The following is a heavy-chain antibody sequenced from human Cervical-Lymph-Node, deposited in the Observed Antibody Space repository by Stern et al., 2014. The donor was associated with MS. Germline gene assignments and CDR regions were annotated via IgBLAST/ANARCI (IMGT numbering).Heavy chain of an antibody. V-gene: IGHV2-70*04. CDR1: GFSLSTSGMR. D-gene: IGHD3-3*01. CDR3: ARSPPYYEFWNDYHYFDY. Sequence: QVTLKESGPALVKPTQTLTLTCTFSGFSLSTSGMRVSWIRQPPGKALEWLARIDWDDDKFYSTSLKTRLTISKDTSKNQVVLTMTNMDPVDTATYYCARSPPYYEFWNDYHYFDYWGQGTLVAVSS. J-gene: IGHJ4*02. CDR2: IDWDDDK.